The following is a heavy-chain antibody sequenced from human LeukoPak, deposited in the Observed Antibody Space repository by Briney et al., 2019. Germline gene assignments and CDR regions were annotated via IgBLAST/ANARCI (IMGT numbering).Heavy chain of an antibody. D-gene: IGHD2-2*02. CDR1: GFTFSSYW. Sequence: GGSLRLSCAASGFTFSSYWIHWVRQAPGKGLVWVSRINSDGSSTSYADSVKGRFTISRDNAKNTVHLQMDSLRAEDTALYYCAKGSSTSCYTGLDYWGQGTLVTVSS. CDR2: INSDGSST. J-gene: IGHJ4*02. V-gene: IGHV3-74*01. CDR3: AKGSSTSCYTGLDY.